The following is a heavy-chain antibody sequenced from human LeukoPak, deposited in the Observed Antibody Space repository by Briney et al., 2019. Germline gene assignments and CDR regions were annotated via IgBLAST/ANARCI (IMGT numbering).Heavy chain of an antibody. V-gene: IGHV3-21*01. CDR1: GFTFSSYS. J-gene: IGHJ5*02. D-gene: IGHD3-22*01. Sequence: GGSLRLSCAASGFTFSSYSMNWVRQAPGKGLEWVSSISSSSSYIYYADSVKGRFTISRDNAKNTLYLQMNSLRAEDTAVYYCARSARILDSSGYYPWGQGTLVTVSS. CDR2: ISSSSSYI. CDR3: ARSARILDSSGYYP.